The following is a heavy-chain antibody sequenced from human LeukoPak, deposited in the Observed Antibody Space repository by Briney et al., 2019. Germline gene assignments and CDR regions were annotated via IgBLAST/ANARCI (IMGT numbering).Heavy chain of an antibody. CDR2: IFHTGDV. D-gene: IGHD2-15*01. V-gene: IGHV4-38-2*02. CDR3: ARVVASTSIDS. J-gene: IGHJ4*02. CDR1: GYSINSGYF. Sequence: PSETLSLTCTVSGYSINSGYFWGWVRQPPGKGPKWIGSIFHTGDVYYNPSLRSRVTLSIDTSRNQVSLKVTSVTAADTALYYCARVVASTSIDSWGQGILVTVSS.